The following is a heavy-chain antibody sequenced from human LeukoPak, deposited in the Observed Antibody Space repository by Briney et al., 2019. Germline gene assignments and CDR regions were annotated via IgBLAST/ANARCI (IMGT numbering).Heavy chain of an antibody. CDR1: GGSNISYY. V-gene: IGHV4-59*01. Sequence: SETLSLTCTVSGGSNISYYWSWIRQPPGKGLEWIGNIYYSGSTNYNPSLKSRVTISVDTSKSQFSLKLSSVTAADTAVYYCARDRVGATLGYYYYMDVWGKGTTVTVSS. CDR3: ARDRVGATLGYYYYMDV. J-gene: IGHJ6*03. D-gene: IGHD1-26*01. CDR2: IYYSGST.